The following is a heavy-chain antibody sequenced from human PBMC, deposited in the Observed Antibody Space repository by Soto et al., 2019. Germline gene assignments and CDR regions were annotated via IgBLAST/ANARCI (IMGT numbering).Heavy chain of an antibody. V-gene: IGHV1-46*01. Sequence: ASVKVSCKASGYTFTSYNMHWVRQAPGQGLDWMGIINPSGGSTSYAQKFQGRVTVTRDTSTSTVYMELSSLRSEDTAVYYCARARPDIVAVVGETPGYYGMGVWAKGPRSPSP. D-gene: IGHD2-15*01. CDR3: ARARPDIVAVVGETPGYYGMGV. J-gene: IGHJ6*02. CDR1: GYTFTSYN. CDR2: INPSGGST.